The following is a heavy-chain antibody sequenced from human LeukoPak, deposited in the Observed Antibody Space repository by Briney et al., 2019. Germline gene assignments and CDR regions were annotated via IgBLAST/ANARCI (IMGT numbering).Heavy chain of an antibody. D-gene: IGHD1-26*01. J-gene: IGHJ3*02. CDR3: ARGNGGSYWVAFDI. Sequence: PSETLSLTCTVSGGSISGYYWTWIRQPPGKGLEWIGYIYYSGSTNYNPSLKSRVTISVDTSKNQFSLKLSSVTAADTAVYYCARGNGGSYWVAFDIWGQGTMVTVSS. CDR2: IYYSGST. CDR1: GGSISGYY. V-gene: IGHV4-59*01.